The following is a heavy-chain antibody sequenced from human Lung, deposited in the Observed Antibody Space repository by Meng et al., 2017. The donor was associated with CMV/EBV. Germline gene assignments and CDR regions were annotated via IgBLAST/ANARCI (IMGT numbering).Heavy chain of an antibody. CDR2: IYHSGST. CDR1: GVTISSSSW. CDR3: ARVGQWLPIDY. D-gene: IGHD6-19*01. V-gene: IGHV4-4*02. J-gene: IGHJ4*02. Sequence: HVQRRESGPGLAEPSGPLSLACAVSGVTISSSSWWSWVRQHPGKGLEWIGEIYHSGSTNYNPSLKSRVTISVDKSKNQFSLNLSSVTAADTAVYYCARVGQWLPIDYWGQGTLVTVSS.